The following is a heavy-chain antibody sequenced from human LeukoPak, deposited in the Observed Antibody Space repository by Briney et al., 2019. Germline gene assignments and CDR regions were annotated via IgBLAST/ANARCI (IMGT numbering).Heavy chain of an antibody. V-gene: IGHV4-34*01. CDR1: GGSFSGYY. D-gene: IGHD3-9*01. CDR3: ARAPRYRHHDY. Sequence: SETLSLTCAVYGGSFSGYYWSWIRQPPGKGLEWIGEINHSGSTNYNPSLKSRVTISVDTSKNQFSLKLSSVTAADTAVYYCARAPRYRHHDYWGQGTLVTVSS. J-gene: IGHJ4*02. CDR2: INHSGST.